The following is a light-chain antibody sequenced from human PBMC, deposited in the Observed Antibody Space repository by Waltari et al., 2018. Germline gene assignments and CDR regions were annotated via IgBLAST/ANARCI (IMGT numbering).Light chain of an antibody. Sequence: QSALTQPPSASGSPGQSVPISCTGASIDIGGYSYVPWYQHYPGTAPKLIIYDVHKRPSGVPDRFSGSKSGDTASLTVSGLQTEDEADYYCSSYAGSNNLGIFGGGTKLTVL. CDR1: SIDIGGYSY. J-gene: IGLJ2*01. CDR3: SSYAGSNNLGI. V-gene: IGLV2-8*01. CDR2: DVH.